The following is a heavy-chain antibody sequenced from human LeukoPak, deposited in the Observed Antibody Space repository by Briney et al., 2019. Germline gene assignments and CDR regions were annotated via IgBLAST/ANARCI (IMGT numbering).Heavy chain of an antibody. J-gene: IGHJ4*02. V-gene: IGHV3-11*03. Sequence: SGGGLVKPGGSLRISCAASGFTFSDFYMGWIRQAPGKGLESVSYISGSSSNTNYADSVKGRFTISRDNAKNSLYLQMNGLRDEDTAVYYCAKTSGARGVHGFDYWGQGSLVTVSS. D-gene: IGHD3-10*01. CDR1: GFTFSDFY. CDR3: AKTSGARGVHGFDY. CDR2: ISGSSSNT.